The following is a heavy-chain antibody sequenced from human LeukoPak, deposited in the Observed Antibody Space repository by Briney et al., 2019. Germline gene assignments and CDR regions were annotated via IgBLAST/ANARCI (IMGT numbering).Heavy chain of an antibody. V-gene: IGHV4-59*01. Sequence: SETLSLTCAVSGGSISGYYWSWIRQSPDKGLEWIGYIYYSGSTNYNPSLQSRVTISVDTSKNQFSLKISSLTAADTAVYYCARVAIPYDISPYYDGYMDVWGKGTTVTVSS. D-gene: IGHD3-22*01. CDR2: IYYSGST. CDR1: GGSISGYY. J-gene: IGHJ6*03. CDR3: ARVAIPYDISPYYDGYMDV.